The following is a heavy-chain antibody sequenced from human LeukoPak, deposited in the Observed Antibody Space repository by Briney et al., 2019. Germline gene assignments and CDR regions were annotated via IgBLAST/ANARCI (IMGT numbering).Heavy chain of an antibody. CDR1: GYTFTSYG. CDR3: ARAGSIPNIVVVPAAVDY. Sequence: GASVTVSFKASGYTFTSYGISWVRQAPGQGLEWMGWISAYNGNTNYAQKLQGRVTMTTDTSTSTAYMELRSLRSDDTAVYYCARAGSIPNIVVVPAAVDYWGQGTLVTVSS. J-gene: IGHJ4*02. CDR2: ISAYNGNT. D-gene: IGHD2-2*01. V-gene: IGHV1-18*01.